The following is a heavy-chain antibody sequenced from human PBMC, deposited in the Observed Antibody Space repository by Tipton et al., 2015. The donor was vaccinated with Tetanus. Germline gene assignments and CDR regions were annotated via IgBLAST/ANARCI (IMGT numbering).Heavy chain of an antibody. V-gene: IGHV4-4*07. CDR2: ISNGNT. J-gene: IGHJ4*02. CDR1: RGPISSYY. CDR3: ARGITDGYNRRLDY. Sequence: GLVKPSETLSLICTVSRGPISSYYWSWIRQPAGKGLEWIGHISNGNTDYNTSLKSRVTLSVDLSKNQFSLQLRAVTAADTAVYYCARGITDGYNRRLDYWGQGLRVAVS. D-gene: IGHD5-24*01.